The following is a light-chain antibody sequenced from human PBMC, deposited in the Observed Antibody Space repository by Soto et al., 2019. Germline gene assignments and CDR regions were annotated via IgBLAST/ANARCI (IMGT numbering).Light chain of an antibody. J-gene: IGKJ3*01. CDR3: QQRSNWPPA. CDR1: QRVSSY. CDR2: DAS. Sequence: EIVLTQSPATLSLSPGERATLSYRASQRVSSYLAWYQQKPGQAPRLLIYDASNRATGIPARFSGSGSGTDFTLTISSLEPEDSAVYYCQQRSNWPPACGPGTKVDSK. V-gene: IGKV3-11*01.